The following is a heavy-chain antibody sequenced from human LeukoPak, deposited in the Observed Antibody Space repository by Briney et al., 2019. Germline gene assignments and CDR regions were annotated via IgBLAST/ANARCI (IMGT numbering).Heavy chain of an antibody. V-gene: IGHV6-1*01. Sequence: SQTLTLTCAISGDSVSRNTAGWSWIRQSPSRGLEWLGRTYYRSKWYSDFAPSVRSRITINPDTSKNQFSLQLNSVTPEDTVVYYCAREPLIAVAGDYYYYMDVWGKGTTVTISS. D-gene: IGHD6-19*01. CDR2: TYYRSKWYS. CDR1: GDSVSRNTAG. CDR3: AREPLIAVAGDYYYYMDV. J-gene: IGHJ6*03.